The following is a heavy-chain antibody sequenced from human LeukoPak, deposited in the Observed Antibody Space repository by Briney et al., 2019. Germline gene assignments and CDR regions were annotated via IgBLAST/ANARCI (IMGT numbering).Heavy chain of an antibody. CDR3: ARVGRYSSTWAPEGDDAFDI. V-gene: IGHV1-18*01. CDR2: ITCYNGYT. D-gene: IGHD6-13*01. CDR1: GYTFSFYG. J-gene: IGHJ3*02. Sequence: TSVIVSCKASGYTFSFYGISWVRQAPGQGHEWMGWITCYNGYTNYDQKFQVRVIMPTDTPTGAAYMAMRSIRSDDTAVDFCARVGRYSSTWAPEGDDAFDIWGQGTMVTVSS.